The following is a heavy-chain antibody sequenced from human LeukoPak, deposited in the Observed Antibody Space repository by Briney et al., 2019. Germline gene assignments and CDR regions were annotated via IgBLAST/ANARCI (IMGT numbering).Heavy chain of an antibody. D-gene: IGHD3-10*01. Sequence: GSSLKISCYGSGYSFTSYWIGWVRQLPGKGLEWMRIIYPGDSDTRYSPSFQGQVTISADKSITTAYLQWSSLTASDTAMYYCARLSGSGIPYYFDDWGQGTLVSVCS. V-gene: IGHV5-51*01. CDR3: ARLSGSGIPYYFDD. CDR2: IYPGDSDT. CDR1: GYSFTSYW. J-gene: IGHJ4*02.